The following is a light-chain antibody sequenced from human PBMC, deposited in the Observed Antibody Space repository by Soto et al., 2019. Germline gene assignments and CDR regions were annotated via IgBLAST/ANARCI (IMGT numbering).Light chain of an antibody. CDR3: QKYNSDTLT. V-gene: IGKV1-27*01. CDR2: AAS. Sequence: DIQMTQSPSAVAPSVGDMVTITCRTSQDITKYLVWFQKKKGKIPNLLIYAASTLQAGVPSRLSGSGYGTDLTLTISSMKNEDVAAYYCQKYNSDTLTFGGGTKVDIK. CDR1: QDITKY. J-gene: IGKJ4*01.